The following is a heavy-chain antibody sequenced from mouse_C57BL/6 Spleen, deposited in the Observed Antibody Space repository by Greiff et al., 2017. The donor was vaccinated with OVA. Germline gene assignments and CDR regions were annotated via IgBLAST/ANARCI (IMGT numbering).Heavy chain of an antibody. CDR1: GYSITSGYY. CDR3: ARARQLRLYFDY. D-gene: IGHD3-2*02. J-gene: IGHJ2*01. V-gene: IGHV3-6*01. Sequence: ESGPGLVKPSQSLSLTCSVTGYSITSGYYWNWIRQFPGNKLEWMGYISYDGSNNYNPSLKNRISITRDTSKNQFFLKLNSVTTEDTATYYCARARQLRLYFDYWGQGTTLTVSS. CDR2: ISYDGSN.